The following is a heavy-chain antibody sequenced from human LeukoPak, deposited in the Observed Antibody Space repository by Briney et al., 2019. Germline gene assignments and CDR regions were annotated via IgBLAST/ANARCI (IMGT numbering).Heavy chain of an antibody. CDR2: ISWNSGSI. CDR3: AKDNGSYGYYYYGMDV. V-gene: IGHV3-9*01. CDR1: GFTFDDYA. Sequence: GRSLRLSCAAPGFTFDDYAMHWVRHAPGKGLEWVSGISWNSGSIGYADSVKGRFTISRDNAKNSLYLQMNSLRAEDTALYYCAKDNGSYGYYYYGMDVWGQGTTVTVSS. D-gene: IGHD5-18*01. J-gene: IGHJ6*02.